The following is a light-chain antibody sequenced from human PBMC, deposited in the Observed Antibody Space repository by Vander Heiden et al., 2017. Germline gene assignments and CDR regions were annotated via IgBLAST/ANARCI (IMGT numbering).Light chain of an antibody. V-gene: IGLV3-19*01. CDR2: GKN. CDR1: SLRSYY. J-gene: IGLJ1*01. Sequence: SSELTQDPAVSVALGQTVRITCQGDSLRSYYASWYQKKPGQAPVLVIYGKNNRPSGIPDRFSGSSSGNTASLTITGAQAEDEADYYCNSRDSSGNPLYVFGTGTKVTVL. CDR3: NSRDSSGNPLYV.